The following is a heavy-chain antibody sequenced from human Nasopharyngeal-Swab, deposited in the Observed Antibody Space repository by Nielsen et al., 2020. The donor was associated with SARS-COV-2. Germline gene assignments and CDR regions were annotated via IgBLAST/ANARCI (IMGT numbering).Heavy chain of an antibody. Sequence: WIRQPPGKGLEWIGSIYYSGSTYYNPSLKSRVTISVDTSKNQFSLKLSSVTAADTAVYYCATRDYYGSGTMDIPFDYWGQGTLVTVSS. CDR3: ATRDYYGSGTMDIPFDY. D-gene: IGHD3-10*01. V-gene: IGHV4-39*01. J-gene: IGHJ4*02. CDR2: IYYSGST.